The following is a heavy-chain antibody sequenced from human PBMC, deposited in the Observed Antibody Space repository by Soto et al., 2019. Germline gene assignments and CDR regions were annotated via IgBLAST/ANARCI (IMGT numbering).Heavy chain of an antibody. Sequence: PGGSLRLSCAASGFSFTHYRIHWVRQVPGKGLEWVCRVNADGSSTNYAGFAKGRFTISRDNSKNTAYLEMNNLRADDTALYYCAKAGDWNYVFDFWGQGT. J-gene: IGHJ4*02. V-gene: IGHV3-74*01. CDR2: VNADGSST. CDR1: GFSFTHYR. CDR3: AKAGDWNYVFDF. D-gene: IGHD1-7*01.